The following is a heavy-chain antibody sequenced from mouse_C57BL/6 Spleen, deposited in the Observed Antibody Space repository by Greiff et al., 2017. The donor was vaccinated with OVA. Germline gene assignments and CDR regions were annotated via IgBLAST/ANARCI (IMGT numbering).Heavy chain of an antibody. CDR1: GYTFTDYN. CDR3: ARGDAAWFAY. D-gene: IGHD3-3*01. J-gene: IGHJ3*01. V-gene: IGHV1-18*01. Sequence: EVQLVESGPELVKPGASVKIPCKASGYTFTDYNMDWVKQSHGKSLEWIGDINPNNGGTIYNQKFKGKATLTVDKSSSTAYMELRSLTSEDTAVYYCARGDAAWFAYWGQGTLVTVSA. CDR2: INPNNGGT.